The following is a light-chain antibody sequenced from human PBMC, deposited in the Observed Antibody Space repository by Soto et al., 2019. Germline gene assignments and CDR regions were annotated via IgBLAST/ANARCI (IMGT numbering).Light chain of an antibody. CDR2: AAS. J-gene: IGKJ1*01. Sequence: DIQLTQSQSFLSASVGDRVTITCRASQGISSYLAWYQQKPGKAPKLLIYAASTLQSGVPSRFSGSGSGTDFTLTISSLQPEDFATYYCQQLNSYPPWTFGQGTKVEIK. V-gene: IGKV1-9*01. CDR1: QGISSY. CDR3: QQLNSYPPWT.